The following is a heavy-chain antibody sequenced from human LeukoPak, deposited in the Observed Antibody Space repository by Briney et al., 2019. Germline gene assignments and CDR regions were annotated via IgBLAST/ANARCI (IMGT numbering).Heavy chain of an antibody. Sequence: PGGSLRLSCAASGFTFSSYAMSWVRQAPGKGLEWVSAISGSGGSTYYADSVKGRFTISRDNSKNTLYLQMNSLRAEDTAVYYCAKGRRNPNNVVALRCPFDYWGQGTLVTVSS. CDR3: AKGRRNPNNVVALRCPFDY. J-gene: IGHJ4*02. CDR2: ISGSGGST. CDR1: GFTFSSYA. V-gene: IGHV3-23*01. D-gene: IGHD2/OR15-2a*01.